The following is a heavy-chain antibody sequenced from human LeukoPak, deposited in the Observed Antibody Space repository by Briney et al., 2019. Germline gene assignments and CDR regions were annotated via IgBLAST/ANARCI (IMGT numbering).Heavy chain of an antibody. CDR3: ARDGQQLEN. Sequence: SETLSLTCTVSGGSISTYYWSWIRQPPGKGLEWIGYIYYIGRTSYNPSLKSRVTMSVDTSKNQFSLKVTSVTAADTAVYYCARDGQQLENWGQGTLVTVSS. CDR2: IYYIGRT. D-gene: IGHD6-13*01. V-gene: IGHV4-59*01. J-gene: IGHJ4*02. CDR1: GGSISTYY.